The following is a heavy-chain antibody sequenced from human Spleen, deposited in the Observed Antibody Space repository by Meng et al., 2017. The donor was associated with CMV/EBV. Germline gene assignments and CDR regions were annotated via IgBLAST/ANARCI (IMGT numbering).Heavy chain of an antibody. D-gene: IGHD2-2*01. CDR3: TSEYLLGYCSSTSCPYFDY. CDR2: IRSKAYGGTT. CDR1: GFTFGDYA. J-gene: IGHJ4*02. V-gene: IGHV3-49*04. Sequence: GESLKISCTASGFTFGDYAMSWVRQAPGKGLEWVGFIRSKAYGGTTEYAAFVKDRFSISRDDSKSIAYLQMNSLQTEDTAVYYCTSEYLLGYCSSTSCPYFDYWGQGTLVTVSS.